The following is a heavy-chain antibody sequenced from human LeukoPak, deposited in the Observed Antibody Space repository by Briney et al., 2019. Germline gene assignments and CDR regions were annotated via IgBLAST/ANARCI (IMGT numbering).Heavy chain of an antibody. J-gene: IGHJ3*02. D-gene: IGHD2-21*01. CDR1: GGSISSYY. Sequence: PSETLSLTCTVSGGSISSYYWSWIRQPPGKGLEWIGYIYYSGSTNYNPSLKSRVTISVDTSKNQFSLKLSSVTAADTAVYYCARLAVFGDAFDIWGRGTMVTVSS. CDR2: IYYSGST. V-gene: IGHV4-59*01. CDR3: ARLAVFGDAFDI.